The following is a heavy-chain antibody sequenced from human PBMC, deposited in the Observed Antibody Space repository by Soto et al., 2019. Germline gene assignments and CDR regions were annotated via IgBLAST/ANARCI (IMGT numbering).Heavy chain of an antibody. V-gene: IGHV3-48*03. D-gene: IGHD6-19*01. CDR1: GFTFSSYE. Sequence: EVQLVESGGGLVQPGGSLRLSCVASGFTFSSYEMNWVRQAPGKGLEWVSYISGSGSTIYYADSVKGRFTISRDNAKNSLYLQMNSLGAEDTAVYYCARVKGIAVTGVPRWFDPWGQGTLVTVSS. CDR2: ISGSGSTI. J-gene: IGHJ5*02. CDR3: ARVKGIAVTGVPRWFDP.